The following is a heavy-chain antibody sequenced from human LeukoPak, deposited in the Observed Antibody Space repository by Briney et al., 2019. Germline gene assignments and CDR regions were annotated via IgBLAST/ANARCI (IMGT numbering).Heavy chain of an antibody. CDR3: ARDGGDCSSTSCYPWFDP. CDR2: ISYDGSNK. CDR1: GFTFSNYA. V-gene: IGHV3-30-3*01. J-gene: IGHJ5*02. Sequence: GRSLRLSCAASGFTFSNYAMHWVRQVPGKGLEWVAGISYDGSNKYYADSVKGRFTISRDNSKNTLYLQMHSLRAEDTAVYYCARDGGDCSSTSCYPWFDPWGQGTLVTVSS. D-gene: IGHD2-2*01.